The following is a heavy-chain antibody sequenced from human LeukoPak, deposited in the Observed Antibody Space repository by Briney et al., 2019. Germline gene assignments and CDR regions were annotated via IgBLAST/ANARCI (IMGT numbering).Heavy chain of an antibody. CDR3: ATLVIGYCSSTSCHLNWFDP. D-gene: IGHD2-2*01. Sequence: SETLSLTCTVSGYSISSGYYWGWIRQPPGKGLEWIGSIYHSGSTYYNPSLKSRVTISVDTSKNQFSLKLSSVTAADTAVYYCATLVIGYCSSTSCHLNWFDPWGQGTLVTVSS. J-gene: IGHJ5*02. V-gene: IGHV4-38-2*02. CDR1: GYSISSGYY. CDR2: IYHSGST.